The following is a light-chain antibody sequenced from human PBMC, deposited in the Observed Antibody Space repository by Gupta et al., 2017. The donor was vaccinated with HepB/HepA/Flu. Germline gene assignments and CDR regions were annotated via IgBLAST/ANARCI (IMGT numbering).Light chain of an antibody. J-gene: IGKJ5*01. CDR2: STS. V-gene: IGKV1-39*01. CDR3: QQSYSNPT. CDR1: QSIITY. Sequence: DIQMTQSPSSLSASLGDRVTITCRASQSIITYLNWYQQKPGKAPKLLIYSTSSLQSGVPSRFSGSGYETDFTLTITRRQPEDFANYYGQQSYSNPTFGQGTRLEIK.